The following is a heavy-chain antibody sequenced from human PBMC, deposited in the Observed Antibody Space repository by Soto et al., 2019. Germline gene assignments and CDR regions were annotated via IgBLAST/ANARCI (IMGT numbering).Heavy chain of an antibody. CDR3: AREDSRNQNYYYYYGMDV. V-gene: IGHV3-7*05. D-gene: IGHD6-13*01. Sequence: GGSLRLSCAASGFTFSSYWMSWVRQAPGKGLEWVANIKQDGSEKYYVDSVKGRFTISRDNAKNSLYLQMNSLRAEDTAVYYCAREDSRNQNYYYYYGMDVWGQGTTVTVSS. CDR2: IKQDGSEK. J-gene: IGHJ6*02. CDR1: GFTFSSYW.